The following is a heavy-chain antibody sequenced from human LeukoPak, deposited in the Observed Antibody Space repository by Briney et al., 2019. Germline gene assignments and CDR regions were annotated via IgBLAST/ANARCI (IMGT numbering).Heavy chain of an antibody. CDR2: ISYDGVNK. J-gene: IGHJ6*02. V-gene: IGHV3-30*18. D-gene: IGHD1-1*01. CDR1: GFTFSNYG. Sequence: PGGSLRLSCAASGFTFSNYGMHWVRQAPGKGLEWVALISYDGVNKYYADSVKGRFTISGDNSKNTLYLRMNSLRVEDTALYYCAKLRELVTYYYYYGLDVWGQGTTVTVSS. CDR3: AKLRELVTYYYYYGLDV.